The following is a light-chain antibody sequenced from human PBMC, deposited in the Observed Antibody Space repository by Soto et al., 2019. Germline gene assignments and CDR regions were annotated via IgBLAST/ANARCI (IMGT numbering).Light chain of an antibody. CDR3: SSYTSTSVWV. CDR1: SNDVGDNDY. Sequence: QSVLTHPASVSGSPGQSITISCSGTSNDVGDNDYVSWYQQHPGKAPKLIIYEVSDRSSGVSNRFSGSKSGNTASLTISGLQGEDEADYYCSSYTSTSVWVFGGGTKLTVL. CDR2: EVS. V-gene: IGLV2-14*01. J-gene: IGLJ3*02.